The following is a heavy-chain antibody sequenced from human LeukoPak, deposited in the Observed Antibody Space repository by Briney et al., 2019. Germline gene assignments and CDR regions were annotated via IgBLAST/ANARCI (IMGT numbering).Heavy chain of an antibody. V-gene: IGHV4-39*01. CDR3: ARHDFGVYDFSAFDI. J-gene: IGHJ3*02. D-gene: IGHD5/OR15-5a*01. Sequence: PSETLSLTCDVSGASISDSPYYWGWIRQSPGKGLEWIGSALYSGTTHYNPSLKNRVSVSVDTSKNQFSLDLRSVTAADTALYYCARHDFGVYDFSAFDIWGQGTLIRVSS. CDR1: GASISDSPYY. CDR2: ALYSGTT.